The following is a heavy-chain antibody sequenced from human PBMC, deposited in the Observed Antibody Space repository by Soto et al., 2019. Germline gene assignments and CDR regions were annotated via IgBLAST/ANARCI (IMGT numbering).Heavy chain of an antibody. CDR1: GGTFSSYA. CDR3: ASGWGGELSDTEYYGMDV. J-gene: IGHJ6*04. CDR2: IIPIFGTA. Sequence: SVKVSCKASGGTFSSYAISWVRQAPGQGLEWMGGIIPIFGTANYAQKFQGRVTITADESTSTAYMELSSLRSEDTAVYYCASGWGGELSDTEYYGMDVWGKGTTVTVSS. D-gene: IGHD3-10*01. V-gene: IGHV1-69*13.